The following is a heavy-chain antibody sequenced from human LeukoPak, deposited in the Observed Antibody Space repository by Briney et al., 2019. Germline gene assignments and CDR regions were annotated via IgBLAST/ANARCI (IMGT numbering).Heavy chain of an antibody. CDR1: GFTFSSYG. Sequence: TGRSLRLSCAASGFTFSSYGMHWVRQAPGKGLEWVAVISYDGSNKYYADPVKGRFTISRDNSKNTLYLQMNSLRAEDTAVYYCAKDSFDYWGQGTLVTVSS. V-gene: IGHV3-30*18. CDR3: AKDSFDY. J-gene: IGHJ4*02. CDR2: ISYDGSNK.